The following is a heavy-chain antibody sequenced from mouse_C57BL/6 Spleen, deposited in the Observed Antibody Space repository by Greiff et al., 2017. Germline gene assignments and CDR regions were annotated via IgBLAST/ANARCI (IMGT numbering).Heavy chain of an antibody. J-gene: IGHJ1*03. V-gene: IGHV14-2*01. D-gene: IGHD1-1*01. CDR3: AYGSRHWYFDV. CDR1: GFNIKDYY. Sequence: VQLQQSGAELVKPGASVKLSCTASGFNIKDYYMHWVKQRTEQGLEWIGRIDPEDGETTYAPKFQGKATITADTSSNTAYLPLSSLTSEDTAVYYCAYGSRHWYFDVWGTGTTVTVSS. CDR2: IDPEDGET.